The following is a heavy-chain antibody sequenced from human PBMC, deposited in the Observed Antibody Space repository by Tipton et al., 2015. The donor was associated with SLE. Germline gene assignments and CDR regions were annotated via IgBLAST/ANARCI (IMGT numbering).Heavy chain of an antibody. J-gene: IGHJ4*02. V-gene: IGHV3-21*03. CDR1: GFDFHNYD. D-gene: IGHD1-26*01. CDR3: ARKGIKRWDGNPRYFDI. CDR2: ISSGSSYI. Sequence: GSLRLSCAASGFDFHNYDMNWVRQAPGKGLEWVSSISSGSSYIYYADSVKGRFTISRDNAENSVSLQMNSLGAEDTAVYFCARKGIKRWDGNPRYFDIWGQGALVTVSS.